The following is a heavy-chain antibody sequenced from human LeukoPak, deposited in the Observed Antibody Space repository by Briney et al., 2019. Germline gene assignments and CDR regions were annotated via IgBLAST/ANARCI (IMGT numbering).Heavy chain of an antibody. D-gene: IGHD7-27*01. J-gene: IGHJ4*02. CDR2: VSYDGSNK. CDR1: GFTFSNYA. Sequence: GGSLRLSCAASGFTFSNYAMHWARQAPGKGLEWVAVVSYDGSNKYYADSVKGRFTISRDNSKNTLYLQMNSQRAEDAAIYYCATIGDRRTGELYRIDYWGQGTLVTVSS. V-gene: IGHV3-30-3*01. CDR3: ATIGDRRTGELYRIDY.